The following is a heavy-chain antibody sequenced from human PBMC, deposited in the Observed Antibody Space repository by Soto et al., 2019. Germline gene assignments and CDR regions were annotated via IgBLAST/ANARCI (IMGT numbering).Heavy chain of an antibody. CDR2: IYYSGAT. J-gene: IGHJ4*02. CDR1: GGSISTYY. CDR3: ARHGLSGTTDY. Sequence: QVQLQESGPGLVKPSETLSLTCSVSGGSISTYYWSWIRQPPGKGLEWIGYIYYSGATKYNPSLKSRVTMSVDTSKNQFSLKVTSVTAADTAVYFCARHGLSGTTDYWGQGSLVTVSS. D-gene: IGHD1-20*01. V-gene: IGHV4-59*01.